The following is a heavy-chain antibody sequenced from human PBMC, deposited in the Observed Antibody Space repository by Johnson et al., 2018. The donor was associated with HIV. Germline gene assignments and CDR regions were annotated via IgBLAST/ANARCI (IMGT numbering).Heavy chain of an antibody. CDR2: ISSSGSTI. Sequence: VQLVESGGGVVRPGGSLRLSCAASGFTFSSYAMHWVRQAPGKGLEWVSFISSSGSTIYYADSVKGRVTISRDNAKNQLYLQMNSLRADDTAVYYCVGVKFYDPDAFAIWGQGTMVTVSS. CDR1: GFTFSSYA. D-gene: IGHD3-16*01. CDR3: VGVKFYDPDAFAI. V-gene: IGHV3-48*04. J-gene: IGHJ3*02.